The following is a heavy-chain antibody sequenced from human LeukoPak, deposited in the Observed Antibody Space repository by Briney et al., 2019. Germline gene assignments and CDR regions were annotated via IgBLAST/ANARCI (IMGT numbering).Heavy chain of an antibody. D-gene: IGHD3-10*01. CDR2: IHPNSGAS. J-gene: IGHJ3*02. V-gene: IGHV1-2*02. Sequence: ASVKVSCKTSAGYYIHWVRQAPGQGLEYMGWIHPNSGASKSVPKFQGRVTMTRDTSINTNYVELSSLTSDDTATYYCAREGRAGSSAWFGAFDIWGQGTMVIVSS. CDR1: AGYY. CDR3: AREGRAGSSAWFGAFDI.